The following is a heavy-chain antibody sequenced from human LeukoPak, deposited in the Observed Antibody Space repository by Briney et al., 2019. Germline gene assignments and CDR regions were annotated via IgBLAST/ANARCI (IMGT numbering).Heavy chain of an antibody. CDR3: ARGLYSSTTYYFDY. V-gene: IGHV3-23*01. J-gene: IGHJ4*02. D-gene: IGHD6-13*01. CDR1: GFTFSSYA. CDR2: IGNSGGST. Sequence: PGGSLRLSCAASGFTFSSYATSWVRQAPGKGLEWVAAIGNSGGSTYYADSVKGRFTISRDNSKNTLYLQMDSLRAEDTAVYFCARGLYSSTTYYFDYWGQGTLVTVSS.